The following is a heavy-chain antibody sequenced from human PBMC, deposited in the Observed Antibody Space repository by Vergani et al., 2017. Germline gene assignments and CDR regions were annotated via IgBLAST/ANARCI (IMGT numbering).Heavy chain of an antibody. CDR3: ARALRRLRWAYMDV. Sequence: LVHSGSEVKKPGASVKVSCKASGYTFTSYDINWVRQATGQGLEWMGWMNPNSGNTGYAQKFQGRVTMTRNTSISTAYMELSSLRSEDTAVYYCARALRRLRWAYMDVWGKGTTVTVSS. CDR2: MNPNSGNT. CDR1: GYTFTSYD. D-gene: IGHD4-23*01. V-gene: IGHV1-8*01. J-gene: IGHJ6*03.